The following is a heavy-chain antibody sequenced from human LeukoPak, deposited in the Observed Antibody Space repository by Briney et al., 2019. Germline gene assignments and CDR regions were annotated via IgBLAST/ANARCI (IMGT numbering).Heavy chain of an antibody. CDR2: LSYAGSNK. J-gene: IGHJ4*02. V-gene: IGHV3-30*18. CDR3: AKDGYGDYDYPDD. D-gene: IGHD5-12*01. Sequence: GRYLSFSCAAYGFTFSSYGMHWVRQAPGKGLEWLAVLSYAGSNKYYADSVKGRFTISRDNSKSTLYLQMNSLRAEDTAVYCCAKDGYGDYDYPDDWGQGTLVTVSS. CDR1: GFTFSSYG.